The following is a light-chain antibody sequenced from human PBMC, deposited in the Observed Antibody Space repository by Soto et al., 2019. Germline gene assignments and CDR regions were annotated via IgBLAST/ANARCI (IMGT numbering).Light chain of an antibody. J-gene: IGLJ1*01. Sequence: ALTQPPSASGSPGQSVTISCTGTSSDVGAYDYVSWYQQHPGKAPKLMIYEINKRPSGVPDRFSGSKSGNTASLTVSGLQAEDEADYYCSSFAGSNNFPYVFGTGTKVTVL. V-gene: IGLV2-8*01. CDR3: SSFAGSNNFPYV. CDR2: EIN. CDR1: SSDVGAYDY.